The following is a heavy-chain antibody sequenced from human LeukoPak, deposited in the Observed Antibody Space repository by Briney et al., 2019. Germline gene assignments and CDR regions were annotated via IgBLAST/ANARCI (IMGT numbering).Heavy chain of an antibody. Sequence: GRSLRLSCAASGFTFDDYGMGWVRQAPGKGLEWVSGINWNGGSTGYADSVKGRFTISRDNAKNSLYLQMNSLRAEDTALYYCATSSWSDKNFDYWGQGTLVTVSS. CDR2: INWNGGST. CDR3: ATSSWSDKNFDY. V-gene: IGHV3-20*04. CDR1: GFTFDDYG. J-gene: IGHJ4*02. D-gene: IGHD6-13*01.